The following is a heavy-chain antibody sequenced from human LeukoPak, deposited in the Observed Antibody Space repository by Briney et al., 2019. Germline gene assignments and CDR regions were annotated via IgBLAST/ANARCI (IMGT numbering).Heavy chain of an antibody. CDR2: ISGSGGST. D-gene: IGHD3-3*01. CDR3: ARVLITIFGVVISSWFDP. V-gene: IGHV3-23*01. J-gene: IGHJ5*02. Sequence: GGSLRLSCAASGFTFSSYAMSWVRQAPGKGLEWVSAISGSGGSTNYADSVKGRFTISRDNAKNSLYLQMNSLRAEDTAVYYCARVLITIFGVVISSWFDPWGQGTLVTVSS. CDR1: GFTFSSYA.